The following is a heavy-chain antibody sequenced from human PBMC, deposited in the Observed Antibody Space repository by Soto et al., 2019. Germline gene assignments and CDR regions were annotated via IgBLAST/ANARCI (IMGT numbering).Heavy chain of an antibody. CDR2: INPSGGST. J-gene: IGHJ4*02. D-gene: IGHD5-12*01. CDR1: GYTFTSYY. Sequence: QVQLVQSGAEAKKPGASVKVSCKASGYTFTSYYMHWVRQAPGQGLEWMGIINPSGGSTSYAQKFQGRVTMTRDTSTSTVYMELSSLRSEDTAVYYCARAPVEMATTNPFDYWGQGTLVTVSS. V-gene: IGHV1-46*01. CDR3: ARAPVEMATTNPFDY.